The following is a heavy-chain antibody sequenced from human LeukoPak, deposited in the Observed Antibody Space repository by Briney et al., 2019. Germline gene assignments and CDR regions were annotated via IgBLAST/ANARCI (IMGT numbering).Heavy chain of an antibody. CDR1: GGSISSGGYY. V-gene: IGHV4-31*03. J-gene: IGHJ1*01. D-gene: IGHD3-22*01. Sequence: PSETLSLTCTVSGGSISSGGYYWSWIRQHPGKGLEWIGYIYYSGSTYYNPSLKSRVTISVDTSKNQFSLKLSSVTAADTAVYYCASSDSSGYYYVYFQHWGQGTLVTVFS. CDR3: ASSDSSGYYYVYFQH. CDR2: IYYSGST.